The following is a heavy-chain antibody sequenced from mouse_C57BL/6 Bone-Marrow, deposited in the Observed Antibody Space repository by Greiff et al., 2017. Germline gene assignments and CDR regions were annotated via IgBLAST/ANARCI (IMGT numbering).Heavy chain of an antibody. CDR3: AKITTVVATDYFDY. V-gene: IGHV1-50*01. D-gene: IGHD1-1*01. CDR2: IDPSASYT. CDR1: GYTFTSYW. Sequence: QVHVKQPGAELVKPGASVKLSCKASGYTFTSYWMQWVKQRPGQGLEWIGEIDPSASYTNYNQKFKGKATLTVDTSSRTAYMQLSSLTSEDSAVYYCAKITTVVATDYFDYWGQGTTLTVSS. J-gene: IGHJ2*01.